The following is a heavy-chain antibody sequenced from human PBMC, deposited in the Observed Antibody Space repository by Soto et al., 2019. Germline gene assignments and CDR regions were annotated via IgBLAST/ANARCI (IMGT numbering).Heavy chain of an antibody. CDR3: TCIAVAGHDY. V-gene: IGHV3-73*01. CDR2: IRSKANSYAT. D-gene: IGHD6-19*01. CDR1: GFTFSGSA. J-gene: IGHJ4*02. Sequence: GGSLRLSCAASGFTFSGSAMHWVRQASGKGLEWVGRIRSKANSYATAYAASVKGRFTISRDDSKNTAYLQMNSLKTEDTAVYYCTCIAVAGHDYWGQGTLVTVSS.